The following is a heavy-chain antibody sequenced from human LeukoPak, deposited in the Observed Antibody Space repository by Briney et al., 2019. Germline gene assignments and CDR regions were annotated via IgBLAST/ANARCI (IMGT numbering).Heavy chain of an antibody. V-gene: IGHV1-2*04. D-gene: IGHD2-15*01. J-gene: IGHJ4*02. CDR2: INPNSGGT. CDR1: GYTFTGYY. CDR3: AREPDNSGGNLHFDY. Sequence: GASVKVSCKASGYTFTGYYMHWVRQAPGQGLEWMGWINPNSGGTNYAQKFQGWVTMTRDTSISTAYMELSRLRSDDTAVYYCAREPDNSGGNLHFDYGGQGTLVTVSS.